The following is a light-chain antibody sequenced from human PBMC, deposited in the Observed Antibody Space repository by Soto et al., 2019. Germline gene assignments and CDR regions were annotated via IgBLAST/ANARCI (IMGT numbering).Light chain of an antibody. CDR2: AAS. J-gene: IGKJ4*01. Sequence: IQVTQSPSSLSASVGDRVSSTCRASQDISSYLAWYQQKPGKAPTLLIYAASTLQSGVPSRFSGSGFGTDFTLTISSLQAEDFASYYCQQLRSYPSTFGGGTKVDI. CDR1: QDISSY. V-gene: IGKV1-9*01. CDR3: QQLRSYPST.